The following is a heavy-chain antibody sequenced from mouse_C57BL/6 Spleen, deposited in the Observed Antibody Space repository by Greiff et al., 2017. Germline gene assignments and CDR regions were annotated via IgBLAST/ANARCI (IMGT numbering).Heavy chain of an antibody. V-gene: IGHV1-54*01. Sequence: VQLMESGAELVRPGTSVKVSCKASGYAFTNYLIEWVKQRPGQGLEWIGVINPGSGGTNYNEKFKGKATLTADKSSSTAYMQLSSLTSEDSAVYFCARKNSYVNYWGQGTTLTVSS. D-gene: IGHD5-1-1*01. CDR3: ARKNSYVNY. CDR2: INPGSGGT. CDR1: GYAFTNYL. J-gene: IGHJ2*01.